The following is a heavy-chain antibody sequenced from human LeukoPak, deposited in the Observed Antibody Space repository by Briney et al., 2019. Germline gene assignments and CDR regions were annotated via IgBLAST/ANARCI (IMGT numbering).Heavy chain of an antibody. CDR3: ARDGSGSYYNNWFDP. CDR1: GYTFTSYY. CDR2: INPSGGST. Sequence: RASVKVSCKASGYTFTSYYMHWVRQAPGQGLEWTGIINPSGGSTSYAQKFQGRVTMTRDTSTSTVYMELSSLRSEDTAVYYCARDGSGSYYNNWFDPWGQGTLVTVSS. V-gene: IGHV1-46*03. J-gene: IGHJ5*02. D-gene: IGHD3-10*01.